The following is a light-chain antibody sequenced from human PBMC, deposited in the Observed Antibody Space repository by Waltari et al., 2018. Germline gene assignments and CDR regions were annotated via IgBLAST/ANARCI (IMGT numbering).Light chain of an antibody. CDR1: QSIGSP. Sequence: ETVVTQSPATLSMSPGEKATLTCRTSQSIGSPLAWYQQRPGQAPRLLSYRASTRATGIPDRFSGSGSETEFTLTISSLQSEDIAVYYCQQYNNWPPGTFGQGTKVEI. CDR3: QQYNNWPPGT. CDR2: RAS. V-gene: IGKV3-15*01. J-gene: IGKJ1*01.